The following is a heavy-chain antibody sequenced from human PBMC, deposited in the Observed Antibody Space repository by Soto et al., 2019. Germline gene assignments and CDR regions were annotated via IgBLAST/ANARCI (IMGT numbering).Heavy chain of an antibody. CDR1: GFSLTSGVVG. D-gene: IGHD6-13*01. CDR3: AHRLPGPSGYDV. J-gene: IGHJ6*02. V-gene: IGHV2-5*01. CDR2: IYWIDEQ. Sequence: GPTLVNPTQTLTLTCTFSGFSLTSGVVGVGWIRQPPGEALEWLALIYWIDEQYYNPSLRNRLTITRDTSKNQVVLTMTNMDPVDTATYYCAHRLPGPSGYDVWGQGTTVTVSS.